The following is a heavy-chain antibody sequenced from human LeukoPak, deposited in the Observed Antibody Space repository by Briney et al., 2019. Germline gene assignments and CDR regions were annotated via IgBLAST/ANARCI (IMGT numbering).Heavy chain of an antibody. J-gene: IGHJ3*02. CDR1: GFTFDDYA. V-gene: IGHV3-9*01. Sequence: PGRSLRLSCAASGFTFDDYAMHWVRQAPGKGLEWVSGISWNSGSIGYADSVKGRFTISRDNAKNSLYQQMNSLRAEDTALYYCANTGYYSIADAFDIWGQGTMVTVSS. CDR2: ISWNSGSI. CDR3: ANTGYYSIADAFDI. D-gene: IGHD3-22*01.